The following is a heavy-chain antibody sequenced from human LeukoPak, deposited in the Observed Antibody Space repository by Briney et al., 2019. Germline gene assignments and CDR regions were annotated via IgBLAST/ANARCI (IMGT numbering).Heavy chain of an antibody. Sequence: GGSLRLSCAASGFTFSSYSMNWVRQAPGKGLEWVSSISSSSSYIYYADSVKGRFTISRDNAKNSLYLQMNSLRAEDTAVYYCARDWTSGSYRYHDGFDIWGQGTIVTVSS. CDR2: ISSSSSYI. V-gene: IGHV3-21*01. D-gene: IGHD1-26*01. CDR3: ARDWTSGSYRYHDGFDI. J-gene: IGHJ3*02. CDR1: GFTFSSYS.